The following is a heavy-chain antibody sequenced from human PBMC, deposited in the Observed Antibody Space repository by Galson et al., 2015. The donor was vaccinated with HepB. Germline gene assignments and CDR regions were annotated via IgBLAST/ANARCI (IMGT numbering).Heavy chain of an antibody. V-gene: IGHV3-30-3*01. CDR1: GFTFSSYA. Sequence: SLRLSCAASGFTFSSYAMHWVRQAPGKGLEWVAVISYDGSNKYYADSVKGRFTISRDNSKNTLYLQMNSLRAEDTAVYYCARDQPQEIDLAAFDIWGQGTMVTVSS. CDR2: ISYDGSNK. CDR3: ARDQPQEIDLAAFDI. J-gene: IGHJ3*02.